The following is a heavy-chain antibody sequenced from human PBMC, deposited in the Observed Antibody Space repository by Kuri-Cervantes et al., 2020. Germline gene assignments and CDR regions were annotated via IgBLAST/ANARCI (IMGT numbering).Heavy chain of an antibody. CDR2: IYSGGPT. CDR1: GFTVSSIY. V-gene: IGHV3-53*01. J-gene: IGHJ4*02. CDR3: ASWFGELPVDY. Sequence: GESLKISCAASGFTVSSIYMSWVRQAPGKGLEWVSLIYSGGPTYYADSVRGRFTISRDNAKNSLYLQMNSLRAEDTAVYCCASWFGELPVDYWGQGTLVTVSS. D-gene: IGHD3-10*01.